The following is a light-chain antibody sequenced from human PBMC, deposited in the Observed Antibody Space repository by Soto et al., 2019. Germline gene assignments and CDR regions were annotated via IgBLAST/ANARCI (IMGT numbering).Light chain of an antibody. CDR1: KLGEKF. CDR3: QTWDNSTVV. J-gene: IGLJ2*01. Sequence: SYELTQPPSVSVSPGQTARITCSGDKLGEKFACWYQQKPGQSPVVVIYEDKKRPSAIPERFSGSNSGNTATLTISGTEATDEADYYCQTWDNSTVVFGGGTKLTVL. CDR2: EDK. V-gene: IGLV3-1*01.